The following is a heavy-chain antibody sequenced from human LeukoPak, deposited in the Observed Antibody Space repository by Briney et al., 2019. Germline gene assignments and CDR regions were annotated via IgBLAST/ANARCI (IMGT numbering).Heavy chain of an antibody. CDR3: AHSNGYGLVHI. D-gene: IGHD3-10*01. Sequence: SETLSLTCAVSGGSISTSNYYCGWIRQPPGKGLGWVGNIFYSGSTYYRPSRKSRVTISLDRSRNQFSLKLPSVTAADRAVHYCAHSNGYGLVHIWRQGPMVSVSS. J-gene: IGHJ3*02. CDR2: IFYSGST. V-gene: IGHV4-39*07. CDR1: GGSISTSNYY.